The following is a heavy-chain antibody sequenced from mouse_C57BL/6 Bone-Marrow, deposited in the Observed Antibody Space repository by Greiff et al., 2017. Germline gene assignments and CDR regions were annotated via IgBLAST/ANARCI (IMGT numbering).Heavy chain of an antibody. D-gene: IGHD3-1*01. CDR2: IDPEDGDT. CDR3: TTKGPGWNYAMDY. Sequence: EVQLQQSGAELVRPGASVKLSCTASGFNIKDYYMHWVKQRPEQGLAWIGRIDPEDGDTEYAPKFQGKATMTADTSSNTAYLQLSSLTSEDTAVYYCTTKGPGWNYAMDYWGQGTSVTVSS. J-gene: IGHJ4*01. CDR1: GFNIKDYY. V-gene: IGHV14-1*01.